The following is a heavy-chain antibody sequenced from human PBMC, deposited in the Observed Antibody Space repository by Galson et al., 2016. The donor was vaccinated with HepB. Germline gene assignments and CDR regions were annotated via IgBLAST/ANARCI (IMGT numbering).Heavy chain of an antibody. Sequence: SVKVSCKASGYTFTDYYMHWVRQAPGQGLEWMGWIDPNSGRTNYAQKFQGWVTMTRDTSITTAYMELSRLSSDDTAVYYCARRWYNWNYFFAFDIWGQGTMVTVSS. CDR3: ARRWYNWNYFFAFDI. CDR1: GYTFTDYY. D-gene: IGHD1-7*01. V-gene: IGHV1-2*04. J-gene: IGHJ3*02. CDR2: IDPNSGRT.